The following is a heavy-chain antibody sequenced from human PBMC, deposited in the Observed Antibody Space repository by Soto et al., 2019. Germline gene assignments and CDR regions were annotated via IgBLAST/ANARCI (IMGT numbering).Heavy chain of an antibody. Sequence: GGSLRLSCAASGFTFSSYSMNWVRQAPGKGLEWVSSISSSSSYIYYADSVKGRFTISRDNAKNSLYLQMNSLRAEDTAVYYCARDLGERVNYFYYYYYGMDVWGQGTTVTVSS. J-gene: IGHJ6*02. CDR1: GFTFSSYS. V-gene: IGHV3-21*01. CDR3: ARDLGERVNYFYYYYYGMDV. CDR2: ISSSSSYI. D-gene: IGHD3-10*01.